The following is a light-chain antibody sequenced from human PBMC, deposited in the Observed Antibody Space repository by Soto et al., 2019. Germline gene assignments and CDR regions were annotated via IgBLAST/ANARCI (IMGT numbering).Light chain of an antibody. CDR3: QQSDDWPPT. V-gene: IGKV3-15*01. J-gene: IGKJ1*01. CDR1: QSVSNK. CDR2: DAS. Sequence: EIVMTQSPATVSVSPGERVTLSCRASQSVSNKLAWYQQKPGQAPRLLIYDASGRAGSVPARLSGSGSGTEFTLTISSLQSEDFTVYFCQQSDDWPPTSVQGTKLDMK.